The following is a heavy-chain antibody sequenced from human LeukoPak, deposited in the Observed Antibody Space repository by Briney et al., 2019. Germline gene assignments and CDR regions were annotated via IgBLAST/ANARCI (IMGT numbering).Heavy chain of an antibody. D-gene: IGHD6-25*01. Sequence: GGSLRLSCAASGFTFSNYGIHWVRQAPGKGLEWVAFTRYDGSNKYYADSVKGRFTISRDTSKNSLYMQMNSLRAEDTAVYYCAKQSRPATTFEGSWYFDFWGQGTLVTVSS. CDR3: AKQSRPATTFEGSWYFDF. CDR2: TRYDGSNK. V-gene: IGHV3-30*02. CDR1: GFTFSNYG. J-gene: IGHJ4*02.